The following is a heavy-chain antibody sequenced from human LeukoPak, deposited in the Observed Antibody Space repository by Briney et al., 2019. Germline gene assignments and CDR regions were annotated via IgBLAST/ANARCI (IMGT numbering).Heavy chain of an antibody. CDR1: GGSIRSYY. CDR2: IYYSGST. CDR3: ARGGCSGGSCYLYYYYGMDV. V-gene: IGHV4-59*01. J-gene: IGHJ6*02. Sequence: SETLSLTCTVSGGSIRSYYWSWIRQPPGKGLEWIGYIYYSGSTNYNPSLKSRVTISVDTSKNQFSLKLSSVTAADTAVYYCARGGCSGGSCYLYYYYGMDVWGQGTTVTVSS. D-gene: IGHD2-15*01.